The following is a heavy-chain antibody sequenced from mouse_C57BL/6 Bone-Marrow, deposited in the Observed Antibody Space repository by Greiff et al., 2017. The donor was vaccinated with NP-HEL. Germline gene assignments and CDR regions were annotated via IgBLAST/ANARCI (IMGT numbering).Heavy chain of an antibody. Sequence: EVHLVESEGGLVQPGSSMKLSCTASGFTFSDYYMAWVRQVPEKGLEWVANINYDGSSTYYLDSLKSRFIISRDNAKNILYLQMSSLKSEDTATYYCARESLWGYFDYRGQGTTLTVSS. CDR2: INYDGSST. CDR1: GFTFSDYY. D-gene: IGHD6-5*01. V-gene: IGHV5-16*01. CDR3: ARESLWGYFDY. J-gene: IGHJ2*01.